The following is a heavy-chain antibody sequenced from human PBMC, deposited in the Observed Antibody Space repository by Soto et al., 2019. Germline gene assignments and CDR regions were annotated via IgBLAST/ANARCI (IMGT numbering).Heavy chain of an antibody. J-gene: IGHJ6*03. CDR3: ARLSHPYSYYMDV. CDR2: TYYSGST. V-gene: IGHV4-39*01. Sequence: SETLSLTCTVSGGSISSSSYYWGWIRQPPGKGLEWIGSTYYSGSTYYNPSLKSRVTISVDTSKNQFSLKLSSVTAADTAVYYCARLSHPYSYYMDVWGKGTTVTVSS. CDR1: GGSISSSSYY.